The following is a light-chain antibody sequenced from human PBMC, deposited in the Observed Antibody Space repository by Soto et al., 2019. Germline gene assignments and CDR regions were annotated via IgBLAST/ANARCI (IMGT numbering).Light chain of an antibody. CDR1: QSISDW. V-gene: IGKV1-5*01. CDR3: QQYNSYSWT. J-gene: IGKJ1*01. CDR2: AAS. Sequence: DIQMTQSPPTLSASVGDRVTITCRASQSISDWLAWYQQKPGKAPKLLIYAASTLQSGVPSRFSGSGSGTEFTLTISSLQPDDFATYYCQQYNSYSWTFGQGTKVDNK.